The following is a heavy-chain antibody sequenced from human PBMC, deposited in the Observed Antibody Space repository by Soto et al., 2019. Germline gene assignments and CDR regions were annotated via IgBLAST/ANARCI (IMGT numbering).Heavy chain of an antibody. D-gene: IGHD3-3*01. CDR2: ISGYNGYT. CDR1: GYTFNTYG. J-gene: IGHJ6*02. Sequence: QAQLVQSGAAVKKPGASVKVSCKTSGYTFNTYGISWVRQVPGQGPERMGWISGYNGYTKYAQKFQGRVTMTTDTSTSTAYMDMRSLRSDDTAVYYCARPGTILGRNGMDVWGQGTTVIVSS. V-gene: IGHV1-18*04. CDR3: ARPGTILGRNGMDV.